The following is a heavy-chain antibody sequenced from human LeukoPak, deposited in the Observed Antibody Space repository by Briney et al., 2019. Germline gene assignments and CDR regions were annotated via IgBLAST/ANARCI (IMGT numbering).Heavy chain of an antibody. CDR2: ISWNSGSI. Sequence: SLRLSCAASGFTFDDYAMHWVRQAPGKGLEWVSGISWNSGSIGYADSVKGRFTISRDNAKNSLYLQMNSLRAEDTALYYCATTVTGAFDIWGQGTMVTVSS. D-gene: IGHD4-17*01. CDR1: GFTFDDYA. CDR3: ATTVTGAFDI. V-gene: IGHV3-9*01. J-gene: IGHJ3*02.